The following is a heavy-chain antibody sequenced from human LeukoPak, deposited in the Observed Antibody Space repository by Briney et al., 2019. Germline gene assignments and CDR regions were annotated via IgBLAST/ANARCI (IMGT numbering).Heavy chain of an antibody. Sequence: GASVKVSCKASGYTFTSYYMHWVRQAPGQGLEWMGIINPSGGSTSYAQKFQGRVTMTRDTSTSTVYMELSSLRSEDTAVYYCARDRREWLSDGYFDYWGQGTLVTVSS. CDR1: GYTFTSYY. V-gene: IGHV1-46*01. CDR3: ARDRREWLSDGYFDY. D-gene: IGHD3-3*01. CDR2: INPSGGST. J-gene: IGHJ4*02.